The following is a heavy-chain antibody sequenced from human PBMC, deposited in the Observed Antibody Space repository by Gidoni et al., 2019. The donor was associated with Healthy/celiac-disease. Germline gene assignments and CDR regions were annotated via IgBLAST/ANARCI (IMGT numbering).Heavy chain of an antibody. CDR3: AKTSNLDYYYYYGMDV. J-gene: IGHJ6*02. V-gene: IGHV4-39*01. Sequence: GSTYYNPSLKSRVTISVDTSKNQFSLKLSSVTAADTAVYYCAKTSNLDYYYYYGMDVWGQGTTVTVSS. D-gene: IGHD4-4*01. CDR2: GST.